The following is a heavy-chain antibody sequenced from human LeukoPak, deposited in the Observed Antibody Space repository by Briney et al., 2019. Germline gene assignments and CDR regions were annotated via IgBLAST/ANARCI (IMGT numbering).Heavy chain of an antibody. V-gene: IGHV3-23*01. Sequence: PGGSLRLSCAASGFTFSSYAMSWVRQAPGKGLEWVSAISGSGGSTYYADSVKGRFTISRDNSKNTLYLQMNSLRAEDTAVYYCAKDRGYYDSSGYYYVLDAFDIWGQGTMVTVSS. J-gene: IGHJ3*02. CDR1: GFTFSSYA. CDR3: AKDRGYYDSSGYYYVLDAFDI. D-gene: IGHD3-22*01. CDR2: ISGSGGST.